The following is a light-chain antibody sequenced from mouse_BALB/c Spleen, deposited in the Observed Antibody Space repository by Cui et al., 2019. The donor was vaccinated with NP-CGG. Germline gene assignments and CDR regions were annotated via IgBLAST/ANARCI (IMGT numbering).Light chain of an antibody. V-gene: IGLV1*01. J-gene: IGLJ1*01. CDR2: GTN. CDR3: ALWYSNHWV. Sequence: QAVVTQESALTTSPGETVTLTCRSSTGAITTSNYANWVQKKPDHLFTGLIGGTNNRLPGVPARFSGSLIGDKAALIITGAQTEDESIYFCALWYSNHWVFGGGTKLTVL. CDR1: TGAITTSNY.